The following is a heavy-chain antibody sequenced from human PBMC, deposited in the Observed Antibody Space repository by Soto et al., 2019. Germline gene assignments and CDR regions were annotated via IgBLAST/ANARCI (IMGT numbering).Heavy chain of an antibody. CDR3: AREMGYSGYDSHRIYYYYYGMDV. Sequence: QAGGSLRLSCAASGFTFSSYWMHWVRQAPGKGLVWVSRINSDGSSTSYADSVKGRFTISRDNAKNTLYLQMNSLRAEDTAVYYCAREMGYSGYDSHRIYYYYYGMDVWGQGTTVTVSS. V-gene: IGHV3-74*01. D-gene: IGHD5-12*01. CDR2: INSDGSST. CDR1: GFTFSSYW. J-gene: IGHJ6*02.